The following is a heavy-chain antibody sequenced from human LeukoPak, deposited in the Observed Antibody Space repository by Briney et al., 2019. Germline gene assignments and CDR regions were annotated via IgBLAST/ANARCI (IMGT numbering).Heavy chain of an antibody. J-gene: IGHJ4*02. CDR2: IYYSGST. CDR1: GASVSSGGYY. V-gene: IGHV4-61*08. D-gene: IGHD3-10*01. Sequence: PSETLSLTCTVSGASVSSGGYYGSWLRQPPGKGLEWIGYIYYSGSTNYNPSLKSRVTISVDTSKNQFSLKVSCVTAADTAVYYCARRGGSGRSFDYWGQGTLVTVSS. CDR3: ARRGGSGRSFDY.